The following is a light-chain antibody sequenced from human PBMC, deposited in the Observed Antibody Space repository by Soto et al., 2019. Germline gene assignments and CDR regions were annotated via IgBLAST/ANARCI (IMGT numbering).Light chain of an antibody. CDR2: DVT. Sequence: QSALTQPPSASGSLGQSITISCTGTSSDVGGNKYVSWYQQHPGKAPKLMIYDVTKRPSGVPDPFSGSKSGNTASLTVSGLEAEDEADYYCCSYAGKVSFGGGTKVTVL. V-gene: IGLV2-8*01. CDR1: SSDVGGNKY. CDR3: CSYAGKVS. J-gene: IGLJ2*01.